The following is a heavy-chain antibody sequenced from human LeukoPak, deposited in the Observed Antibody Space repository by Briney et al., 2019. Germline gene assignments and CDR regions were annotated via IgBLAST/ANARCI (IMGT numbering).Heavy chain of an antibody. CDR3: AREGVAATGLDY. CDR2: INPSGGSA. D-gene: IGHD6-13*01. J-gene: IGHJ4*02. V-gene: IGHV1-46*01. Sequence: ASVKVSCKASGYTFSIYNMHWVRQAPGQGLEWMGIINPSGGSATNTQKFQGRVTLTRDTFTVYMEPSSLRSEDTAVYYCAREGVAATGLDYWGQGTLVTVSS. CDR1: GYTFSIYN.